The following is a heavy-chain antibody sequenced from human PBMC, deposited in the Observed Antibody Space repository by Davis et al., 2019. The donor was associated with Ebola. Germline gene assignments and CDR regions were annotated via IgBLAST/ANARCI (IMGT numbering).Heavy chain of an antibody. V-gene: IGHV3-13*01. J-gene: IGHJ4*02. CDR3: AREDDSSVHPIGRAYYFDY. Sequence: GESLKISCAASGFTFTNSDRHCVRQATGEGTGWVSAICTGGDTYYADSVKGRFTISRDNAKNSLYLQMNSLRAEDTAVYYCAREDDSSVHPIGRAYYFDYWGQGTLVTVSS. D-gene: IGHD3-22*01. CDR2: ICTGGDT. CDR1: GFTFTNSD.